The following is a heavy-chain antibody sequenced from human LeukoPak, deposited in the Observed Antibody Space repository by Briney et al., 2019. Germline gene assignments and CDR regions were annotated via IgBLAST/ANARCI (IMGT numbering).Heavy chain of an antibody. V-gene: IGHV4-59*01. CDR1: GASISSYY. Sequence: SETLSLTCTVSGASISSYYWSWIRQPPGKGLEWIGYISYSGTTNYNPSLKSRVTISVDTSKNQFSLKLSSVTDADTAVYYCARAVRGCGSGTCRIYFYYMDVWGKGTTVTVS. D-gene: IGHD2-15*01. CDR3: ARAVRGCGSGTCRIYFYYMDV. CDR2: ISYSGTT. J-gene: IGHJ6*03.